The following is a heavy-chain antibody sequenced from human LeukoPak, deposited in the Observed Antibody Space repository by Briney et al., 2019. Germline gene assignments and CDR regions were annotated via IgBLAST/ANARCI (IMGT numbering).Heavy chain of an antibody. Sequence: GGSLRLSCAAFGFTFSDYSMNWVRQAPGKGLEWVSSISSSSSYIYYADSVKGRFTISRDNAKNSLYLQMNSLRAEGTALYYCARGGYSSTWLCAFDIWGQGTMVTVSS. J-gene: IGHJ3*02. D-gene: IGHD6-13*01. CDR3: ARGGYSSTWLCAFDI. V-gene: IGHV3-21*01. CDR2: ISSSSSYI. CDR1: GFTFSDYS.